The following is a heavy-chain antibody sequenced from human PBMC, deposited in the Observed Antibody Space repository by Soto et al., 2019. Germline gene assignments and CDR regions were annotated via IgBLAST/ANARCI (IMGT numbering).Heavy chain of an antibody. V-gene: IGHV3-23*01. J-gene: IGHJ6*02. CDR2: ISGSGGST. CDR1: GFTFSSYA. Sequence: GGSLRLSCAASGFTFSSYAMSWVRQAPGKGLEWVSAISGSGGSTYYADSVKGRFTISRDNSKNTLYLQMNSLRAEDPAVYYCAKDPGTTRSNYYYYGMDVWGQGTTVTVSS. D-gene: IGHD1-7*01. CDR3: AKDPGTTRSNYYYYGMDV.